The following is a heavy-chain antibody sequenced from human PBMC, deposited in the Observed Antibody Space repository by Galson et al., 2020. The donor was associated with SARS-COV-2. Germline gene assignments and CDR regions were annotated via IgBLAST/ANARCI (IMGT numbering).Heavy chain of an antibody. D-gene: IGHD3-3*01. Sequence: PSETLSLTCAVYGGSFSGYYWSWIRQPPGKGLEWIGEINHSESTNYNPSLKSRVTISVDTSKNHFSLKLSSVTAADTAVYYCGRHRITIFGVVISGGMDVWGQGTTVTVSS. J-gene: IGHJ6*02. V-gene: IGHV4-34*01. CDR1: GGSFSGYY. CDR2: INHSEST. CDR3: GRHRITIFGVVISGGMDV.